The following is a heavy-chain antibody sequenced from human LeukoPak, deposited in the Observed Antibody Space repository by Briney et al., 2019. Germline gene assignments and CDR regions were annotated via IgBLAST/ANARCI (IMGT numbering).Heavy chain of an antibody. V-gene: IGHV4-30-2*01. CDR3: ARGGNYYGSGSYYPPFDY. CDR1: GGSISSGGYS. CDR2: IYHSGST. Sequence: PSETLSLTCAVSGGSISSGGYSWSWIRQPPGKGLEWIGYIYHSGSTYYNPSLKSRVTISVDRSKNQFSLKLSSVTAAGTAVYYCARGGNYYGSGSYYPPFDYWGQGTLVTVSS. D-gene: IGHD3-10*01. J-gene: IGHJ4*02.